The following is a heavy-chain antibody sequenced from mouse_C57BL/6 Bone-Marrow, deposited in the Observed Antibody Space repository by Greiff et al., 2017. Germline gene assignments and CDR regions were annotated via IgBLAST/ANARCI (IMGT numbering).Heavy chain of an antibody. CDR1: GFTFSSYG. J-gene: IGHJ2*01. CDR3: ARQRYYYGSSLYYFDY. Sequence: DVKLVESGGDLVKPGGSLKLSCAASGFTFSSYGMSWVRQTPDKRLEWVATISSGGSYTYYPDSVKGRFTISRDNAKNTLYLQMSSLKSADTAMYYCARQRYYYGSSLYYFDYWGQGTTLTVSS. V-gene: IGHV5-6*02. CDR2: ISSGGSYT. D-gene: IGHD1-1*01.